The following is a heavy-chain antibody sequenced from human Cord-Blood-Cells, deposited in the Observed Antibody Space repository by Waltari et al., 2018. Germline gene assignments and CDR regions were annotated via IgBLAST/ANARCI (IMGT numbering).Heavy chain of an antibody. CDR1: GYTSTGDK. J-gene: IGHJ2*01. Sequence: QVQLVQSGAEVKKPGASVTDSGKASGYTSTGDKLPWWRQAPGQGLEWMGWINPNSGGTNYAQKFQGRVTMTRDTSISTAYMELSRLRSDDTAVYYCARVGDPWYFDLWGRGTLVTVSS. CDR2: INPNSGGT. V-gene: IGHV1-2*02. CDR3: ARVGDPWYFDL. D-gene: IGHD3-16*01.